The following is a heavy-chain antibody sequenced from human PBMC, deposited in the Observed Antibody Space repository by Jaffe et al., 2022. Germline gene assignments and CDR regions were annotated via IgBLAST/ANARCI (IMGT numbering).Heavy chain of an antibody. CDR3: AKMTTVTTGY. CDR1: GFTFSSYG. V-gene: IGHV3-30*18. J-gene: IGHJ4*02. CDR2: ISYDGSNK. D-gene: IGHD4-17*01. Sequence: QVQLVESGGGVVQPGRSLRLSCAASGFTFSSYGMHWVRQAPGKGLEWVAVISYDGSNKYYADSVKGRFTISRDNSKNTLYLQMNSLRAEDTAVYYCAKMTTVTTGYWGQGTLVTVSS.